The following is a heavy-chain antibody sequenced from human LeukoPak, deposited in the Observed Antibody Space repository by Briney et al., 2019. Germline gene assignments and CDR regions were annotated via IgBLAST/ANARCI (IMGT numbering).Heavy chain of an antibody. CDR1: GGSISSYY. CDR2: IYYSGST. J-gene: IGHJ4*02. D-gene: IGHD4-17*01. CDR3: ARVGQTVIYFDY. Sequence: PSETLSLTCTVSGGSISSYYWSWIRQPPGKGLEWIGYIYYSGSTNYNPSLKSRVTISVDTSKNQFSLKLSSVTAADTAVYYCARVGQTVIYFDYWGQGTLVTVSS. V-gene: IGHV4-59*12.